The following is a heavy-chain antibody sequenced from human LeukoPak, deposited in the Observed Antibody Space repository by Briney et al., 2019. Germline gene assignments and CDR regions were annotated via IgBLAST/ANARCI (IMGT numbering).Heavy chain of an antibody. V-gene: IGHV4-59*01. CDR3: AREDTAMAIDY. D-gene: IGHD5-18*01. CDR2: IYYSGST. Sequence: PSETLSLTCTVSGGSISSYYWSWIRQPPGKGPEWIGYIYYSGSTNYNPSLKSRVTISVDTSKNQFSLKLSSVTAADTAVYYCAREDTAMAIDYWGQGTLVTVSS. CDR1: GGSISSYY. J-gene: IGHJ4*02.